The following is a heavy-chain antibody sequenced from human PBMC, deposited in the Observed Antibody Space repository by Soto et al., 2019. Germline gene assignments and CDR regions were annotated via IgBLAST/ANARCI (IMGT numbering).Heavy chain of an antibody. Sequence: ETPSLTCTVSGGSRSSISYYWVWVRPPPRKGLEWIGSIYYSGSTYYNPSLKSRVTISVDTSKNQFSLKLSSVTAADTAVYYCARETVGATTNYYYYYGMDVWGQGTTVTVSS. CDR1: GGSRSSISYY. D-gene: IGHD1-26*01. CDR3: ARETVGATTNYYYYYGMDV. V-gene: IGHV4-39*02. J-gene: IGHJ6*02. CDR2: IYYSGST.